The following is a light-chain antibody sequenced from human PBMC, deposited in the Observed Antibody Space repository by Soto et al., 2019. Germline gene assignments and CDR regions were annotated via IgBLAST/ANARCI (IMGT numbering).Light chain of an antibody. CDR1: QSIKNW. CDR3: QQYNSYSQFT. V-gene: IGKV1-5*03. CDR2: KAS. J-gene: IGKJ3*01. Sequence: DIQMTQSPSTLSASVGDRVTITCRASQSIKNWLAWYQQKPGEAPKLLIYKASTLESRVPSRFSVSGSGTEFTLTISCLQADDVATYHCQQYNSYSQFTVGPDTKVDIK.